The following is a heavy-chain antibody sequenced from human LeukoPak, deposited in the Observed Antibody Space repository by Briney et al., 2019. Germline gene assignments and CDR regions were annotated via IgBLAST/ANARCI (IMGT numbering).Heavy chain of an antibody. Sequence: GESLKISCKGSGYSFTSYWIGWVRQMPGKGLEWMGIIYPGDSDTRYSPPFQGQVTISADKSISTAYLQWSSLKASDTAMYYRARQKGFNWGSQWGSLDCWGQGTLVTVSS. CDR3: ARQKGFNWGSQWGSLDC. J-gene: IGHJ4*02. D-gene: IGHD7-27*01. CDR1: GYSFTSYW. V-gene: IGHV5-51*01. CDR2: IYPGDSDT.